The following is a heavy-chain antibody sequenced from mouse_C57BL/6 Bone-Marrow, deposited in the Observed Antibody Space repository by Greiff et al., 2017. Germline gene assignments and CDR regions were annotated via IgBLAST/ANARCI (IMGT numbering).Heavy chain of an antibody. CDR3: ARRLLRPCWYFDV. CDR2: IDPSDSET. D-gene: IGHD1-1*01. CDR1: GYTFTSYW. V-gene: IGHV1-52*01. Sequence: QVQLQQPGAELVRPGSSVKLSCKASGYTFTSYWMHWVKQRPIQGLEWIGNIDPSDSETHSNQKFKDKATLTVDKSSSTAYMQLSSLTSEDSAVYDCARRLLRPCWYFDVWGTGTTVTFSS. J-gene: IGHJ1*03.